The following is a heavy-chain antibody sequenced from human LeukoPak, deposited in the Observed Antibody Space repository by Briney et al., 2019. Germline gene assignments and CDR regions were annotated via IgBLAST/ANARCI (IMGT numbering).Heavy chain of an antibody. J-gene: IGHJ4*02. CDR3: ARGSWDMSFDY. V-gene: IGHV4-59*01. CDR2: IYYSGST. CDR1: GGSMSSYY. D-gene: IGHD1-26*01. Sequence: SETLSLTCTVSGGSMSSYYWSWIRQPPGKGLEWIGNIYYSGSTNYNPSLKSRVTISVDTSKKQFALKVNSVTAADTAVYYCARGSWDMSFDYWGQGILVTVSS.